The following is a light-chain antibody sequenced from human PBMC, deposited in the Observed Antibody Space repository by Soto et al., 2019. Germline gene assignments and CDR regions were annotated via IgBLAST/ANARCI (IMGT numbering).Light chain of an antibody. CDR2: GAS. CDR1: QSVSSSY. V-gene: IGKV3-20*01. CDR3: QQYGGSPRT. Sequence: VLTQYPGTLSLSPGERSTLSCRASQSVSSSYLAWYQQKPGQAPRLLIYGASSRATGIPDRFSGSGSGTDFTLTISRLEPEDFALYYCQQYGGSPRTFAQGTNVAIK. J-gene: IGKJ1*01.